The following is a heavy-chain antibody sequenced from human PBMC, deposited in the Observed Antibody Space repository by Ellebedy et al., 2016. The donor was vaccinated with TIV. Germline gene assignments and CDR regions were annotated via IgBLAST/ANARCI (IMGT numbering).Heavy chain of an antibody. CDR3: ARDAMRGGDFDY. D-gene: IGHD2-2*01. J-gene: IGHJ4*02. CDR1: GFTFSDYF. V-gene: IGHV3-7*01. CDR2: IKEDGSKT. Sequence: GESLKISCAASGFTFSDYFMGWVRQAPGRGLEWLANIKEDGSKTYYLDSVGGRFTISRDNAKNSLSLQMNSLSGEDTALYYCARDAMRGGDFDYWGQGTLVTVSS.